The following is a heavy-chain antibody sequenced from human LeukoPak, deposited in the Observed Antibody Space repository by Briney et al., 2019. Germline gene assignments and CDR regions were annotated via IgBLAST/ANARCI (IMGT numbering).Heavy chain of an antibody. V-gene: IGHV3-30-3*01. CDR3: ATLRDIVVVPAAKEPYYYYYMDV. D-gene: IGHD2-2*01. CDR2: ISYDGSNK. J-gene: IGHJ6*03. Sequence: GRSLRLSCAASGFTFSSYAMHWVRQAPGKGLEWVAVISYDGSNKYYADSVKGRFTISRDNSKNTLYLQMNSLRAEDTAVYYCATLRDIVVVPAAKEPYYYYYMDVWGKGTTVTVSS. CDR1: GFTFSSYA.